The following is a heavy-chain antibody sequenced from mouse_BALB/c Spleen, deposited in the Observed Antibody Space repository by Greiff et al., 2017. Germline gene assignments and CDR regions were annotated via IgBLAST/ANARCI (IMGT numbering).Heavy chain of an antibody. J-gene: IGHJ3*01. CDR2: ISNGGGST. CDR1: GFTFSSYT. Sequence: EVKLMESGGGLVQPGGSLKLSCAASGFTFSSYTMSWVRQTPEKRLEWVAYISNGGGSTYYPDTVKGRFTISRDNAKNTLYLQMSSLKSEDTAMYYCARQRDYWFAYWGQGTLVTVSA. D-gene: IGHD2-4*01. V-gene: IGHV5-12-2*01. CDR3: ARQRDYWFAY.